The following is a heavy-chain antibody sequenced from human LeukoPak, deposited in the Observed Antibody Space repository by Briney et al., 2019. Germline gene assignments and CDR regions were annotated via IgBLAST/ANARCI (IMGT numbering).Heavy chain of an antibody. Sequence: ASVKVSCKASGYTFTSYDINWVRQATGQGLEWMGWMNPNSGNTGYAQKFQGRVTMTRNTSISTAYMELSSLRSEDTAVYYCARVLVGYSYGKRAYYFDYWGQGTLVTVSS. D-gene: IGHD5-18*01. J-gene: IGHJ4*02. CDR3: ARVLVGYSYGKRAYYFDY. CDR1: GYTFTSYD. V-gene: IGHV1-8*01. CDR2: MNPNSGNT.